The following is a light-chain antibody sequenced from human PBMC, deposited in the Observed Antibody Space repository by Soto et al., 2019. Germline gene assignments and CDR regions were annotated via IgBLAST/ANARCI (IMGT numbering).Light chain of an antibody. CDR2: EVT. Sequence: QSALTQPPSASGSPGQSVTISCTGTNSDVGLYDYVSWYQQHPGKVPKLLIYEVTQRPSGVPDRFSGSKSGNTASLTVSGLQAEDEADYYCSSYGGNSNYVFGTGTKVIV. V-gene: IGLV2-8*01. CDR1: NSDVGLYDY. J-gene: IGLJ1*01. CDR3: SSYGGNSNYV.